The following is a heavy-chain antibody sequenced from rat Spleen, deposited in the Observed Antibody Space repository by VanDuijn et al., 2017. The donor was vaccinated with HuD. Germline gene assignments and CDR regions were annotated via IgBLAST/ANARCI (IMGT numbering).Heavy chain of an antibody. CDR3: VREDHGVDY. V-gene: IGHV5-29*01. Sequence: EVQLVESGGGLVQPGRSLKLSCAASGFTFSNYGMAWVRQAPTKGLEWVATISYDGSSTYYRDSVKGRFTISRDNAKSTLYLQMDSLRSEDTATYYCVREDHGVDYWGQGVMVTVSS. CDR1: GFTFSNYG. CDR2: ISYDGSST. D-gene: IGHD4-3*01. J-gene: IGHJ2*01.